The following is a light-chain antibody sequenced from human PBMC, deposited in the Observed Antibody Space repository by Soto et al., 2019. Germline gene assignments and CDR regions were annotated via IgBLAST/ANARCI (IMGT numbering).Light chain of an antibody. V-gene: IGKV3-15*01. CDR2: GAS. J-gene: IGKJ1*01. CDR1: QSVSSN. CDR3: QQYNNWPTWT. Sequence: EIVMTQSPATLSVSPGERATLSCRASQSVSSNLPWYQQKPGQAPRLLIYGASTRATGIPARFSVSGSGTEFTLTLSSLHCEDFAVYYCQQYNNWPTWTVGQGTKVEIK.